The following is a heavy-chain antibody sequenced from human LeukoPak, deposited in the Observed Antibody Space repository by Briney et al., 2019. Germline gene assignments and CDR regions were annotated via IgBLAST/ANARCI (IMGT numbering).Heavy chain of an antibody. CDR2: IRYDGSNK. CDR1: GFTFSSYV. V-gene: IGHV3-30*02. J-gene: IGHJ4*02. CDR3: AKTPYSLDYFDY. D-gene: IGHD6-13*01. Sequence: GGSLRLSCAASGFTFSSYVMHWVRQAPGKGLEWVAFIRYDGSNKYYADSVKGRFTISRDNSKNTLYLQMNSLRAEDTAVYYCAKTPYSLDYFDYWGQGTLVTVSS.